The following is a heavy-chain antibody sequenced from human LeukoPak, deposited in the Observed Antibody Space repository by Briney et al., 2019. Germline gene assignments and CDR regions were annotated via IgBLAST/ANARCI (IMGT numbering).Heavy chain of an antibody. V-gene: IGHV1-24*01. D-gene: IGHD3-10*01. CDR3: ATERLWFGEVGAFDI. Sequence: ASVKVSSKVSGYTLTELSMHWVRQAPGKGLEWMGGFDPEDGETIYAQKFQGRVTMTEDTSTDTAYMELSSLRSEDTAVYYCATERLWFGEVGAFDIWGQGTMVTVSS. CDR1: GYTLTELS. J-gene: IGHJ3*02. CDR2: FDPEDGET.